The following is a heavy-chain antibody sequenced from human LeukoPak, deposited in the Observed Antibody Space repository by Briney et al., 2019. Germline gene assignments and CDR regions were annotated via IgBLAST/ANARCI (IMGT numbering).Heavy chain of an antibody. CDR2: INHSGST. CDR3: ASGPDGGQLGDY. Sequence: SETLSLTCAVYGGSFSGYYWSWIRQPPGKGLEWIGEINHSGSTNYNPSLKSRVTISVDTSKNQFSLKLSSVTAADTAVCYCASGPDGGQLGDYWGQGTLVTVSS. V-gene: IGHV4-34*01. CDR1: GGSFSGYY. J-gene: IGHJ4*02. D-gene: IGHD1-1*01.